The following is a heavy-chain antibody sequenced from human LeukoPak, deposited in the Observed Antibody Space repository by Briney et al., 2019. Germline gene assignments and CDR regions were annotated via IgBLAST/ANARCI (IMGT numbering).Heavy chain of an antibody. V-gene: IGHV3-7*01. J-gene: IGHJ4*02. CDR1: GFTYSCSW. CDR2: IKPDGSEK. CDR3: ARGEFRVFDS. D-gene: IGHD3-10*01. Sequence: GGALRLSCVSSGFTYSCSWMRWARQAPGKGLEGVAIIKPDGSEKYYLDSVKGRFTISRENAQNSLYLQMNSLRAEDTAVYYCARGEFRVFDSWGQGTLVTVSS.